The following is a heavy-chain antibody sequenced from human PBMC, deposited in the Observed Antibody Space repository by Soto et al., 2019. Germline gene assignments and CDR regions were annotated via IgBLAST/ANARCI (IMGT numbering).Heavy chain of an antibody. CDR3: AKTATYVDGYDNTGYSSEDY. V-gene: IGHV3-30*18. D-gene: IGHD3-22*01. J-gene: IGHJ4*01. CDR1: GFTFSDFG. CDR2: ISHDGSKR. Sequence: GGSLRLSCEVSGFTFSDFGLDWVRQAPGKGLEWVAIISHDGSKRFYADAVKGRFTISRDNSKNTLYLQMSSLRPEDTALYYCAKTATYVDGYDNTGYSSEDYWGHGTLVTVSS.